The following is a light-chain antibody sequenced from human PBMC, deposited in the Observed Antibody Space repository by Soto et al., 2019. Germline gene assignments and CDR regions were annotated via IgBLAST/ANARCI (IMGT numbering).Light chain of an antibody. V-gene: IGKV3-15*01. J-gene: IGKJ5*01. Sequence: EIVLTQSPATLSLSPGERATLSCRASQSVSSNLAWYQKKPGHAPRLLIYGASTRATGIPARFSGSGSGTDFNLTISKLQTEDFATYYCQQANSFTISFGQGTRVEIK. CDR1: QSVSSN. CDR2: GAS. CDR3: QQANSFTIS.